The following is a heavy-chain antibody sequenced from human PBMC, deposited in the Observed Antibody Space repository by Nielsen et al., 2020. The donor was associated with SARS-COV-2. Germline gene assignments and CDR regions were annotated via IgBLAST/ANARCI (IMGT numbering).Heavy chain of an antibody. Sequence: SQTLSLTRVISGDSVSSSSVAWNWIRQSPSRGLEWLGRIYYRSKWFYEYATFVRSRITIDPDTSKNHFSLHLNSVTSEDTAMYYCTRDPGYYHGMDVWGQGTTVIVSS. CDR1: GDSVSSSSVA. J-gene: IGHJ6*02. CDR2: IYYRSKWFY. V-gene: IGHV6-1*01. CDR3: TRDPGYYHGMDV.